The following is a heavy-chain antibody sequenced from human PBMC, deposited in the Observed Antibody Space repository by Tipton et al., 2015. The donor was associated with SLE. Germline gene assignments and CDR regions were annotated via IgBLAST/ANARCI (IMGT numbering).Heavy chain of an antibody. CDR3: ARDPGNDQDYWYFDL. J-gene: IGHJ2*01. Sequence: TLSLTYTVSGGSISSYYWSWIRQPPGKGLEWIGYIYYSGSTNYNPSLKSRVTISVDTSKNQFSLKLSSVTAADTAVYYCARDPGNDQDYWYFDLWGRGTLVTVSS. CDR2: IYYSGST. V-gene: IGHV4-59*01. D-gene: IGHD3-10*01. CDR1: GGSISSYY.